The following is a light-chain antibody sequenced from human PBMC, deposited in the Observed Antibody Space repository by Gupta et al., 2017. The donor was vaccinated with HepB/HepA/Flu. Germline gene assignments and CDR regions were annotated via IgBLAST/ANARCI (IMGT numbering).Light chain of an antibody. CDR1: QSVLYSSNNKNY. J-gene: IGKJ4*01. CDR3: QQYDSTPLT. CDR2: WAS. V-gene: IGKV4-1*01. Sequence: DILMSQSPDSLSVSLGERATINCKSSQSVLYSSNNKNYLAWYQQKLGQSPKLLIYWASTGESGVPERFSGGGSGTDFTLTISNVQAEDVAVYYCQQYDSTPLTFGGGTKVEIK.